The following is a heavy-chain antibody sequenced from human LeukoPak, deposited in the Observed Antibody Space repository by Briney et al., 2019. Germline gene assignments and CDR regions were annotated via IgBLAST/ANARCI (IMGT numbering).Heavy chain of an antibody. CDR3: AKDGYSYGDYQIDYGMYV. J-gene: IGHJ6*02. CDR2: VNWNSASI. Sequence: GRSLRLSCAASGFTFDDYAMHWVRPAPGKGLEWVSGVNWNSASIGYADSVKGRFTISRDNAKNSLYLQMNSLRAEDTALYSCAKDGYSYGDYQIDYGMYVWGQGTTVTVSS. D-gene: IGHD4-17*01. CDR1: GFTFDDYA. V-gene: IGHV3-9*01.